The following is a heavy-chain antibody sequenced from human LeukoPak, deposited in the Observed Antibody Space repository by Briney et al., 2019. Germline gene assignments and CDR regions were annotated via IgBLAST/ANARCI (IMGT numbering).Heavy chain of an antibody. Sequence: GGSLSISCAASGFTFSTYWMHWVRQAPGKGLVWVSRISSDGSSTTYADSVKGRSTISRDNAKNTLYLQMNSLRAEDTAVYYCAGEAPKGFDPWGQGTLVTVSS. J-gene: IGHJ5*02. CDR2: ISSDGSST. V-gene: IGHV3-74*01. CDR1: GFTFSTYW. CDR3: AGEAPKGFDP.